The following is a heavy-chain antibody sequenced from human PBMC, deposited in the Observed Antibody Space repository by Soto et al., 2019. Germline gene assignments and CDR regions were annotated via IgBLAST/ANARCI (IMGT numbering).Heavy chain of an antibody. J-gene: IGHJ6*02. CDR3: ARKPLRLYGMDV. D-gene: IGHD1-26*01. V-gene: IGHV1-18*04. CDR2: ISAYNSNT. Sequence: ASVKVSCKASGYTFTSYGISWVLQAPGQGLEWMGWISAYNSNTNYAQKLQGRVTMTTDTSTSTAYMELRSLRSDDTAVYYCARKPLRLYGMDVWGQGTTVTVSS. CDR1: GYTFTSYG.